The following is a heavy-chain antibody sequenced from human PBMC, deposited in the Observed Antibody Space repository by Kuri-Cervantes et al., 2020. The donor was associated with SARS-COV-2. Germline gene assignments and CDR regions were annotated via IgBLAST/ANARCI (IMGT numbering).Heavy chain of an antibody. CDR1: GFTFSSYA. V-gene: IGHV3-30-3*01. Sequence: GGSLRLSSAASGFTFSSYAMHWVRQAPGKGLEWVAVISYDGSNKYYADSVKGRFTISRDNSKNTLYLQMNSLRAEDTAVYYCAKDRIGVFGVEYYYGMDVWGQGTTVTVSS. CDR2: ISYDGSNK. CDR3: AKDRIGVFGVEYYYGMDV. J-gene: IGHJ6*02. D-gene: IGHD3-3*01.